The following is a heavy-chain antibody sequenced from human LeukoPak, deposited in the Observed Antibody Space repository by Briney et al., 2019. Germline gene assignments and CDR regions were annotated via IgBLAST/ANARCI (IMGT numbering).Heavy chain of an antibody. CDR3: AKDGAGVPAARYYFDY. Sequence: PGGSLRLSCAASGFTFSSYGMHWVRPAPGKGLEWVAVISYDGSNKDYADSVKGRFTISRDNSKNTLYLQMNSLRAEDTAVYYCAKDGAGVPAARYYFDYWGQGTLVIVSS. D-gene: IGHD2-2*01. V-gene: IGHV3-30*18. CDR2: ISYDGSNK. CDR1: GFTFSSYG. J-gene: IGHJ4*02.